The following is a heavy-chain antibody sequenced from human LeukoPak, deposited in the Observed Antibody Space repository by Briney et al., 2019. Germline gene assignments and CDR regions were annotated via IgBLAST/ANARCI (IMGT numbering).Heavy chain of an antibody. CDR3: ARDPSEWELLRHSRAMDV. Sequence: ASVKVSCKASGYTFTSYDINWVRQATGQGLEWMGWMNPNSGNTGYAQKFQGRVTMTRNTSISTAYMELSSLRSEDTAVYYCARDPSEWELLRHSRAMDVWGKGTTVTVSS. CDR2: MNPNSGNT. V-gene: IGHV1-8*01. CDR1: GYTFTSYD. J-gene: IGHJ6*04. D-gene: IGHD1-26*01.